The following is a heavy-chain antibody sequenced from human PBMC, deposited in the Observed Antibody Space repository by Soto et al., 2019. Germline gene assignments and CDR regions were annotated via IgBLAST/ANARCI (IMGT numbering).Heavy chain of an antibody. V-gene: IGHV1-18*01. D-gene: IGHD1-1*01. J-gene: IGHJ4*02. CDR2: ISAHNGNT. CDR3: ARGRYGDY. Sequence: QVHLAQSGAEVKKPGASVKVSCKASGYTFTSYGITWVRQAPGQGLEWMGWISAHNGNTDYAQKLQGRVLVTRDTSTSTAYMELKSLISDDTAVYYCARGRYGDYWGQGALVTVSS. CDR1: GYTFTSYG.